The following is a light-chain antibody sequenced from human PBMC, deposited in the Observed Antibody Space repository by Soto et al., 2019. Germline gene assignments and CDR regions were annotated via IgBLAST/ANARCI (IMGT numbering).Light chain of an antibody. CDR3: QQFNNWPWT. Sequence: EIVMTQSPATLSLSPGERASLSCRASQSIGTNLAWYQQKPDQAPRLLIYPASPRATSIPATFSGSGSGTEITRTIGSLQSEGFEVYWWQQFNNWPWTFGQGTKVEIK. V-gene: IGKV3-15*01. CDR2: PAS. CDR1: QSIGTN. J-gene: IGKJ1*01.